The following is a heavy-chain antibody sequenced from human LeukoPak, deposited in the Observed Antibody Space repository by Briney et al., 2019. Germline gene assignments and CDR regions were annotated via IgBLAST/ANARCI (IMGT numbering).Heavy chain of an antibody. CDR3: ALNVVVVAAYFDY. J-gene: IGHJ4*02. V-gene: IGHV1-2*06. CDR1: GYTFTGYY. D-gene: IGHD2-15*01. Sequence: GASVKVSCKASGYTFTGYYMHWVRQAPGQGLEWMGRINPNSGGTNYAQKFQGRVTMTRDTSISTAYMELSRLISDDTAVYYCALNVVVVAAYFDYWGQGTLVTVSS. CDR2: INPNSGGT.